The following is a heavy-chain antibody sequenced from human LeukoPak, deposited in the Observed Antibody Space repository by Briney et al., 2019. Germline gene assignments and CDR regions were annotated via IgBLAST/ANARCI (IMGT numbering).Heavy chain of an antibody. V-gene: IGHV3-23*01. CDR3: AKAVIVVVITEPFDY. D-gene: IGHD3-22*01. CDR2: ISGSGGST. CDR1: GFTFSSYA. Sequence: GGSLRLSCAASGFTFSSYAMSWVRQAPGKGLEWVSAISGSGGSTYYADSVKGRFTISRDNSKNTLYLQMNSLRAEDTAVYYCAKAVIVVVITEPFDYWGQGTLVTVSS. J-gene: IGHJ4*02.